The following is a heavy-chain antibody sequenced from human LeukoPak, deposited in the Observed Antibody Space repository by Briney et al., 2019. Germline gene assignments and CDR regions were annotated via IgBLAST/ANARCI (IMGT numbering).Heavy chain of an antibody. CDR3: ARDAGTYCTNGVCYDYFDY. D-gene: IGHD2-8*01. V-gene: IGHV4-61*02. J-gene: IGHJ4*02. CDR1: GGSISSGSYY. Sequence: SQTLSPTCTVSGGSISSGSYYWSWIRQPAGKGLEWIGRIYTSGSTNYNPSLKSRATISVDTSKNQFSLKLSSVTAADTAVYYCARDAGTYCTNGVCYDYFDYWGQGTLVTVSS. CDR2: IYTSGST.